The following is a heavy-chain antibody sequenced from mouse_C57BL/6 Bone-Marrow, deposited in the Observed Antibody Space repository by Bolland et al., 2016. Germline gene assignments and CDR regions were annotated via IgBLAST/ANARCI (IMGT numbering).Heavy chain of an antibody. CDR3: ARGTIYYDYGAMDY. D-gene: IGHD2-4*01. V-gene: IGHV1-53*01. J-gene: IGHJ3*01. Sequence: YNEKFKSKATLTVDKSSSTAYMQLSSLTSEDSAVYYCARGTIYYDYGAMDYWGQGTLV.